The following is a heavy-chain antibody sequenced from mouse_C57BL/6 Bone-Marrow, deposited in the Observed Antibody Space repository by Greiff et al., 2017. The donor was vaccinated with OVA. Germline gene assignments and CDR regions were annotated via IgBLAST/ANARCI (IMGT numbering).Heavy chain of an antibody. J-gene: IGHJ2*01. D-gene: IGHD2-3*01. V-gene: IGHV1-47*01. CDR1: GYTFTTYP. CDR2: FHPYNDDT. Sequence: QVQLKESGAELVKPGASVKMSCKASGYTFTTYPIEWMKQNHGKSLEWIGNFHPYNDDTKYNEKFKGKATLTVEKSSSTVYLELSRLTSDDSAVYYCARWGVYDGYYGYFDYWGQGTTLTVSS. CDR3: ARWGVYDGYYGYFDY.